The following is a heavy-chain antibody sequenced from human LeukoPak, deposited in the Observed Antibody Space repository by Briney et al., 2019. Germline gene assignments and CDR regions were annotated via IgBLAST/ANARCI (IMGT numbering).Heavy chain of an antibody. CDR3: ARDYYDSSGYYNGAFDY. CDR1: GGSISNYF. J-gene: IGHJ4*02. CDR2: IYYTGST. D-gene: IGHD3-22*01. Sequence: SETLSLTCTVSGGSISNYFWSWIRQPPGKGLEWIGYIYYTGSTNYNPSLKSRVTISVDTSKNQFSLKLSSVTAADTAVYYCARDYYDSSGYYNGAFDYWGQGTLVTVSS. V-gene: IGHV4-59*01.